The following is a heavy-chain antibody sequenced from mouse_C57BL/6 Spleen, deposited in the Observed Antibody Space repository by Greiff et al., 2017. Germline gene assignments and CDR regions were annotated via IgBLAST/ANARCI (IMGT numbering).Heavy chain of an antibody. D-gene: IGHD2-4*01. Sequence: QVHVKQPGAELVKPGASVKMSCKASGYTFTSYWITWVKQRPGQGLEWIGDIYPGSGSTNYNEKFKSKATLTVDTSSSTAYMQLSSLTSEDSAVYYGARARLRQFDYWGQGTTLTVSS. CDR1: GYTFTSYW. J-gene: IGHJ2*01. CDR2: IYPGSGST. CDR3: ARARLRQFDY. V-gene: IGHV1-55*01.